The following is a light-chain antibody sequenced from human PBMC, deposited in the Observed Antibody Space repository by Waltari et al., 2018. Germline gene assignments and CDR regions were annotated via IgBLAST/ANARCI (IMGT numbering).Light chain of an antibody. J-gene: IGLJ2*01. V-gene: IGLV2-23*03. CDR3: CSHAGSSVFV. Sequence: QSALTQPASVSGSLGQSITISCTRSTTNIGTYNLVSWYQHHPGKAPRLGISEGTKRPSGSSVRCSGSNSGKTDYLTISGLQAEDEAEYYCCSHAGSSVFVFGGGTKLTGL. CDR1: TTNIGTYNL. CDR2: EGT.